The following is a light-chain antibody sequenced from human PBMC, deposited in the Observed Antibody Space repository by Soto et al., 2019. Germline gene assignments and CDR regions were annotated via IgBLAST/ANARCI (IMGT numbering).Light chain of an antibody. Sequence: DIVMTQSPLSLPVTPGEPASISCRSSQSLLHSNGYNYLDWYLQKPGQSPQLLIYLGSNRASGGPDRFSGSGSDTDFTLKISRVEAEDVGVYYCMQALQTPWTFGQGTKVEIK. CDR3: MQALQTPWT. CDR2: LGS. CDR1: QSLLHSNGYNY. J-gene: IGKJ1*01. V-gene: IGKV2-28*01.